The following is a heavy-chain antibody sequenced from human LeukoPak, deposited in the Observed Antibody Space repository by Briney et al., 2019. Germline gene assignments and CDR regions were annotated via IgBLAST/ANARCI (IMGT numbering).Heavy chain of an antibody. CDR3: ARLRGNSNWYGGVGY. CDR1: GGSISSGSYY. Sequence: PSQTLSLTCTVSGGSISSGSYYWSWIRQPAGKGLEWIGRIYTSGSTNYNPSLKSRVTISVDTSKNQFSLKLSSVTAADTAVYYCARLRGNSNWYGGVGYWGQGALVTVSS. CDR2: IYTSGST. D-gene: IGHD6-13*01. V-gene: IGHV4-61*02. J-gene: IGHJ4*02.